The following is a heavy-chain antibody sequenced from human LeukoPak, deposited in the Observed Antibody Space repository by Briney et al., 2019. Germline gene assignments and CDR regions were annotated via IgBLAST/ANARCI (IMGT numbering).Heavy chain of an antibody. J-gene: IGHJ5*02. CDR3: ARAPYTSGFYFFDP. CDR1: GGSISSYY. Sequence: PSETLSLTCTVSGGSISSYYWSWIRQPPGKGLEWIGYVYYSGSTTYNPSLKSRVTISVDTSKNQFSLKLSSVTAADMAVYYCARAPYTSGFYFFDPWGQGTLVTVSS. D-gene: IGHD3-22*01. V-gene: IGHV4-59*13. CDR2: VYYSGST.